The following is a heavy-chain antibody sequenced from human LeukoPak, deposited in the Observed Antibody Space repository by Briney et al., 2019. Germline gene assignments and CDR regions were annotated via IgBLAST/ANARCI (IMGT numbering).Heavy chain of an antibody. CDR2: FDPEDGET. CDR3: ATGSGSGSYYPIPFDY. V-gene: IGHV1-24*01. Sequence: ASVKVSCKASGGTFSNYAISWVRQAPGKGLEWMGGFDPEDGETIYAQKFQGRVTMTEDTSTDTAYMELSSLRSEDTAVYYCATGSGSGSYYPIPFDYWGQGTLVTVSS. J-gene: IGHJ4*02. D-gene: IGHD3-10*01. CDR1: GGTFSNYA.